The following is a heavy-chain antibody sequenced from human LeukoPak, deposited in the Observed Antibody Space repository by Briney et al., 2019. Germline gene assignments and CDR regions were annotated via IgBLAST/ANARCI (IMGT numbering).Heavy chain of an antibody. CDR1: GYSISSGYY. J-gene: IGHJ5*02. D-gene: IGHD2-15*01. CDR2: IYHSGST. Sequence: SETLSLTCAVSGYSISSGYYWGWIRQPPGKGLEGIGSIYHSGSTYYNPSLKSRVTISVDTSKNQFSLKLSSVTAADTAVYYCARAAGYCSGGSCYSRDNWFDPWGQGTLVTVSS. CDR3: ARAAGYCSGGSCYSRDNWFDP. V-gene: IGHV4-38-2*01.